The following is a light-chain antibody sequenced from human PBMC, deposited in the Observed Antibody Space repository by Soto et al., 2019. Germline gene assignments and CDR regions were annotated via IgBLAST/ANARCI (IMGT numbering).Light chain of an antibody. CDR2: KVS. CDR1: QSLVHSDGIAY. J-gene: IGKJ5*01. V-gene: IGKV2-30*02. CDR3: MQGTHWPIT. Sequence: VMTQSPLSLPVTLGEPASLSCRSNQSLVHSDGIAYFSWFQQRPGRSPRRXIYKVSNRDSGVPARFSGSGSGTDFALKISRVEPEDVRVYYCMQGTHWPITFGQGTRLEIK.